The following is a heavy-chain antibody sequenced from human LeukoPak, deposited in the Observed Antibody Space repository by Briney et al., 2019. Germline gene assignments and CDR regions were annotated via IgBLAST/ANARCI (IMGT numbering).Heavy chain of an antibody. J-gene: IGHJ4*02. D-gene: IGHD6-13*01. CDR3: ARARPGIAAALLDY. V-gene: IGHV3-21*01. CDR2: ISSSSSYI. CDR1: GFTFSSYS. Sequence: PGGSLRLSCAASGFTFSSYSMNWVRQAPGKGLEWVSSISSSSSYIYYADSVKGRFTISRDNAKNSLYLQMNSLRAEDTAVYYCARARPGIAAALLDYWGQGTLVTVSS.